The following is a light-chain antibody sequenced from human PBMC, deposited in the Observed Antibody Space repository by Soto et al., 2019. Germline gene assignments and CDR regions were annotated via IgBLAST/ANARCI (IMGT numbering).Light chain of an antibody. J-gene: IGKJ1*01. CDR3: QQYNSHST. CDR2: KAS. Sequence: DIQMTQSPSTLSASVGDRVTITCRASQSISIWLAWYQQKPGKAPNLLISKASSLESGAPSRFSGSGSGTEFPLTINSLQPDDFATYYCQQYNSHSTFGQGTKVEIK. CDR1: QSISIW. V-gene: IGKV1-5*03.